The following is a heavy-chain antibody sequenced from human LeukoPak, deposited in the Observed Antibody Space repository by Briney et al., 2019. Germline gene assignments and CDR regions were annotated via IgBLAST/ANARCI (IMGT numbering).Heavy chain of an antibody. D-gene: IGHD2-2*01. Sequence: PSETLSLTCTVSGGSISSGDYYWSWIRQPPGKGLEWIGYIYYSGSTYYNPSLKSRVTISVDTSKNQFSLKLSSVTAADTAVYYCARGECSSTSCYYFDYWGQGTLVTVSS. CDR2: IYYSGST. V-gene: IGHV4-30-4*01. J-gene: IGHJ4*02. CDR1: GGSISSGDYY. CDR3: ARGECSSTSCYYFDY.